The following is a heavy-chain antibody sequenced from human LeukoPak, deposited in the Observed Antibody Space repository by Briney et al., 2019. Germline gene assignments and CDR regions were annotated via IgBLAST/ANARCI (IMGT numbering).Heavy chain of an antibody. J-gene: IGHJ5*02. CDR2: FDPEDGET. CDR1: VYTLTELS. CDR3: ATAGGYGSGSYFWFDP. Sequence: SSVKLSCKVSVYTLTELSMHWVRHAPGKRLEWIGGFDPEDGETIYAQKFQGRVTMTEDTSTDTAYMELSSLRSEDMAVYYCATAGGYGSGSYFWFDPWGQGTLVTVSS. V-gene: IGHV1-24*01. D-gene: IGHD3-10*01.